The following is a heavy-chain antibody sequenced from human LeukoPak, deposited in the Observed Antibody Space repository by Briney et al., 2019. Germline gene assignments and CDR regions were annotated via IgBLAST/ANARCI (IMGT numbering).Heavy chain of an antibody. J-gene: IGHJ5*02. CDR3: ARVKIFDFWSGYSHNWFDP. V-gene: IGHV4-39*07. CDR2: INYSGST. D-gene: IGHD3-3*01. Sequence: PSETLSLTCSVSGDSIGSSPEYWGWIRQPPGKGLEYIGSINYSGSTYYDPSLKSRVTMSVDTSKNRFSLKLSSVTAADTAVYYCARVKIFDFWSGYSHNWFDPWGQGTLVTVSS. CDR1: GDSIGSSPEY.